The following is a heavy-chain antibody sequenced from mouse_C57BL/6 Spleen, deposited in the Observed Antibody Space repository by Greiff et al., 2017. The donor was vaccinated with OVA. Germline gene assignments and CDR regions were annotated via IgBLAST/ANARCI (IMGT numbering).Heavy chain of an antibody. CDR2: INPSNGGT. J-gene: IGHJ4*01. Sequence: QVQLQQPGTELVKPGASVKLSCKASGYTFTSYWMHWVKQRPGQGLEWIGNINPSNGGTNYNEKFKSKATLTVDKSSSTAYMQLSSLTSEDSAVYYCARSRVYGSSLYYAMDYWGQGTSVTVSS. CDR1: GYTFTSYW. V-gene: IGHV1-53*01. D-gene: IGHD1-1*01. CDR3: ARSRVYGSSLYYAMDY.